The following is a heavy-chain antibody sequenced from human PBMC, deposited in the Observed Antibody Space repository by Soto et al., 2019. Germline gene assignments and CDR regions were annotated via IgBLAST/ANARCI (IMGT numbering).Heavy chain of an antibody. CDR3: ARSPLADDAFDV. Sequence: QITLKASGPTLVKPTQTLTLTCTFSGFSLSTSGVGVGWIRQPPGKALEWLALIYWNDDKHYSPSLKSRLTIAKNTSQIQLVLTMTNMDPVDTATYYGARSPLADDAFDVWGQGTMVTVSS. CDR2: IYWNDDK. D-gene: IGHD3-16*01. V-gene: IGHV2-5*01. CDR1: GFSLSTSGVG. J-gene: IGHJ3*01.